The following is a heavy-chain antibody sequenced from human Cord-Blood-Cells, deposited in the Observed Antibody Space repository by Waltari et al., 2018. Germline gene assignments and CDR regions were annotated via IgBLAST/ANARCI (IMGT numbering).Heavy chain of an antibody. D-gene: IGHD6-6*01. CDR2: IIPILGIA. Sequence: QVQLVQSGAEVKKPGSSVKVSCKASGGTFSSYAISWVRQAPGQGLEWMGRIIPILGIANYAQKFQGRVTITADKSTSTAYMELSSLRAEDTAVYYCAGGLVDDAFDIWGQGTMVTVSS. CDR3: AGGLVDDAFDI. J-gene: IGHJ3*02. CDR1: GGTFSSYA. V-gene: IGHV1-69*09.